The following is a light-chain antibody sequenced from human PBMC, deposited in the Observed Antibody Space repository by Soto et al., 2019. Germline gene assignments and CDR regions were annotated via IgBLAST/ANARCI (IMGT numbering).Light chain of an antibody. CDR2: GTS. CDR3: QQYHISPRT. Sequence: VWTQWPGTLITTPEERATLSGSISQSLTSRYLAWYRQKPGQAPRLLIYGTSSRATGIPGRFSGRGSGTDLTLTISRLEPDDVAVYDCQQYHISPRTCGQGTKVEI. J-gene: IGKJ1*01. CDR1: QSLTSRY. V-gene: IGKV3-20*01.